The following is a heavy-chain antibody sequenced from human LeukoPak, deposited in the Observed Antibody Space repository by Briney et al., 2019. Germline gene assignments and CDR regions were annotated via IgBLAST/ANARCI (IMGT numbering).Heavy chain of an antibody. D-gene: IGHD2-15*01. Sequence: GASVKVSCKPSGGTLSSYAFSWVRQAPGQGLEWMGRIIPILGIANYAQKFQGRVTITADKSTSTAYMELSSLRSEDTAVYYCARDWPYCSGGSCYSYDYWGQGTLVTVSS. J-gene: IGHJ4*02. CDR2: IIPILGIA. V-gene: IGHV1-69*04. CDR3: ARDWPYCSGGSCYSYDY. CDR1: GGTLSSYA.